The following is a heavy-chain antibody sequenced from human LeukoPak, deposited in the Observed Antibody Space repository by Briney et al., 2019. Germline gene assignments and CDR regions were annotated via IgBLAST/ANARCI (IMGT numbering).Heavy chain of an antibody. CDR1: GFTFSSYW. CDR2: MNQDGAKK. V-gene: IGHV3-7*01. Sequence: GGSLRLSCAASGFTFSSYWMSWVRQAPGKGLEWVAYMNQDGAKKSYVDSVKGRFTISRDNAKSSLSLQMNSLRAEDTAVYYCTRGTKNDCWGQGTLATV. CDR3: TRGTKNDC. J-gene: IGHJ4*02.